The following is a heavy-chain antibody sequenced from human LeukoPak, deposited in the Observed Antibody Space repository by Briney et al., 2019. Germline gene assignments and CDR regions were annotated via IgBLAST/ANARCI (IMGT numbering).Heavy chain of an antibody. V-gene: IGHV4-39*01. CDR3: ASQYCSSSSCYAGEHDY. Sequence: PSETLSLTCTVSGGSISSSSYYWGWIRQPPGKGLEWIGSLYYSGHTYYNPSLKSRLTISIDTSKNQFSLRLTSVTAADTAVYYCASQYCSSSSCYAGEHDYWGQGTLVTVSS. J-gene: IGHJ4*02. CDR1: GGSISSSSYY. CDR2: LYYSGHT. D-gene: IGHD2-2*01.